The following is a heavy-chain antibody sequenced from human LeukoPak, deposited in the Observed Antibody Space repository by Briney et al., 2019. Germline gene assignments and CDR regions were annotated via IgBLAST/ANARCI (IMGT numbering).Heavy chain of an antibody. CDR3: ARDSFWSGHSDVTYFDY. J-gene: IGHJ4*02. CDR1: GFTFSSYA. CDR2: ISHDVSNK. D-gene: IGHD3-3*01. V-gene: IGHV3-30-3*01. Sequence: GGSLRLSCAASGFTFSSYAMHWVRQAPGKGLEWVAVISHDVSNKYYADSVKGRFTISRDNSKNTLYLQMNSLRAEDTAVYYCARDSFWSGHSDVTYFDYWGQGTLVTVSS.